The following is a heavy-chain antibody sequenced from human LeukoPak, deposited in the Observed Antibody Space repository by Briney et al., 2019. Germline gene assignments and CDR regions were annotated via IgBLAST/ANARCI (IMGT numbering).Heavy chain of an antibody. CDR1: GGSISSYY. V-gene: IGHV4-59*01. Sequence: PSETLSLTCTVSGGSISSYYWSWIRQPPGKGLEWIGYIYYSGSTNYNPSLKSRVTISVGTSKNQFSLKLSSVTAADTAVYYCARGIPNYYGETPALSPIGSYMDVWGKGTTVTVSS. J-gene: IGHJ6*03. CDR2: IYYSGST. CDR3: ARGIPNYYGETPALSPIGSYMDV. D-gene: IGHD4-17*01.